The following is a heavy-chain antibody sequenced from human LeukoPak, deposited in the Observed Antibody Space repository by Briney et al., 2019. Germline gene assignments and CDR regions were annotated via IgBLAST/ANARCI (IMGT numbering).Heavy chain of an antibody. Sequence: QSGGSLRLSCEASGSTFSAYAMTWVRQAPGQGLEWVSSIGSDNKPHYSDSVKGRFTISRDNSKNTLSLQMNSLRAEDTAVYYCAKDGVRGALDAFDIWGQGTMVTVSS. V-gene: IGHV3-23*01. CDR2: IGSDNKP. CDR1: GSTFSAYA. CDR3: AKDGVRGALDAFDI. D-gene: IGHD1-26*01. J-gene: IGHJ3*02.